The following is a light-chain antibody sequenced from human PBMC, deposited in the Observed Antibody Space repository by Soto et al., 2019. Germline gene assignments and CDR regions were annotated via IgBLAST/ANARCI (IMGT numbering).Light chain of an antibody. J-gene: IGKJ1*01. Sequence: DIQMTQSPSTLSASVGDRVTITCRASQSISSWLAWYQQKPGKAPKLLIYRASSLESGVPSRISGSGSGTEFTLTISSLQPDDFRTYYCQQYNSFWTFGQGTKVEIK. CDR1: QSISSW. CDR2: RAS. CDR3: QQYNSFWT. V-gene: IGKV1-5*03.